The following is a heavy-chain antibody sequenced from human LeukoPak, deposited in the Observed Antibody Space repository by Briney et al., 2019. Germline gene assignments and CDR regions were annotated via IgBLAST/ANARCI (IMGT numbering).Heavy chain of an antibody. J-gene: IGHJ4*02. CDR2: ISGRGGST. CDR1: GFTFSSYA. CDR3: AKDQGRYCSSTSCPFDY. Sequence: PGGSLRLSCAASGFTFSSYAMSWVRQAPGKGLEWVSAISGRGGSTYYADSVKGRFTISRDNSKNTLYLQMNSLRAEDTAVYYCAKDQGRYCSSTSCPFDYWGQGTLVTVSS. V-gene: IGHV3-23*01. D-gene: IGHD2-2*01.